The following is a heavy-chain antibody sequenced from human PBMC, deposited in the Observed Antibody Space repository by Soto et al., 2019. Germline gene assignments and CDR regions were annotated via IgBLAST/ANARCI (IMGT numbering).Heavy chain of an antibody. J-gene: IGHJ5*02. CDR2: MNPNSGNT. CDR3: ARMESFGSLNWFDP. V-gene: IGHV1-8*01. Sequence: ASVKVSWKASGYTFTSYDINWVRQATGQGLEWMGWMNPNSGNTGYAQKFQGRVTMTRDISIATAYMELNSLTSEDTAIYYCARMESFGSLNWFDPWGQGTLVTVSS. D-gene: IGHD5-18*01. CDR1: GYTFTSYD.